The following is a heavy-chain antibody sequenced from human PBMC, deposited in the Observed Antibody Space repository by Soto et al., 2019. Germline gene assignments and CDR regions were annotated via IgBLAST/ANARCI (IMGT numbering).Heavy chain of an antibody. D-gene: IGHD3-9*01. CDR3: AKGTYHDILTGYLS. V-gene: IGHV3-23*01. J-gene: IGHJ4*02. CDR2: ISGSSSRT. CDR1: GFTFSSYA. Sequence: GSLRLSCVVSGFTFSSYAMSWVRQAPGKGLEWVSSISGSSSRTYYADSVKGQFTISRDNSKNTLHLQMKSLRAEDTAVYYCAKGTYHDILTGYLSWGQGTQVTVSS.